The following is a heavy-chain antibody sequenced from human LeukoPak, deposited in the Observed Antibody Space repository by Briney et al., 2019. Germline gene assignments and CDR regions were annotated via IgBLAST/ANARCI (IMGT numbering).Heavy chain of an antibody. CDR1: GGSFSGYY. Sequence: PSETLSLTCAVYGGSFSGYYWSWIRQPPGKGLESIGEINHSGSTNYNPSLKSRVTISVDTSKNQFSLKLSSVTAADTAVYYCARGPKSETNAIARFDPWGQGTLVTVSS. CDR2: INHSGST. J-gene: IGHJ5*02. CDR3: ARGPKSETNAIARFDP. V-gene: IGHV4-34*01. D-gene: IGHD2-21*01.